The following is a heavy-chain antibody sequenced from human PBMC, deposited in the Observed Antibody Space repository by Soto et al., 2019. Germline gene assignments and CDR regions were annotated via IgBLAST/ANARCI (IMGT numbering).Heavy chain of an antibody. CDR2: INPNSGGT. CDR1: GYTFIGYY. D-gene: IGHD6-19*01. V-gene: IGHV1-2*04. J-gene: IGHJ6*02. Sequence: QVQLVQSGAEVKKTGASVKVSCKASGYTFIGYYIHWVRQAPGQGLEWMGWINPNSGGTNYAQRFQGWVTMTRKGSISPAYMGLGRLKSDDRAVYYCARVGGGLAGLGYYGMDVWGQGPTVTASS. CDR3: ARVGGGLAGLGYYGMDV.